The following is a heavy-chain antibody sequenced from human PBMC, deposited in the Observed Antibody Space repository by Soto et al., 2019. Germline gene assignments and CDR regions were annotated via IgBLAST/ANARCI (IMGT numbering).Heavy chain of an antibody. D-gene: IGHD3-22*01. CDR3: ARNLYSSDSSAYYPYSFDY. J-gene: IGHJ4*02. CDR2: ISSSSSTI. V-gene: IGHV3-48*01. Sequence: GGSLRLSCAASEFSFDDYAMNWVRQAPGKGLEWVSYISSSSSTIYYADSVKGRFTISRDNAKNSLYLQMNSLRAEDTAVYYCARNLYSSDSSAYYPYSFDYWGQGTLVTVSS. CDR1: EFSFDDYA.